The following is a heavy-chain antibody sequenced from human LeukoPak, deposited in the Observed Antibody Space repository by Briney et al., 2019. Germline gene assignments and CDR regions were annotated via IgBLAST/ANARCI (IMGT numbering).Heavy chain of an antibody. J-gene: IGHJ5*02. CDR2: INHSGST. Sequence: SETLSLTCAVYGGSFSGYYWSWIRQPPGKGLEWIGEINHSGSTNYNPSLKSRITISLDTSKNQFSLELRSVTAADTAVYYCARTRYDSPGSWGQGTLVTVSS. V-gene: IGHV4-34*01. CDR1: GGSFSGYY. D-gene: IGHD3-22*01. CDR3: ARTRYDSPGS.